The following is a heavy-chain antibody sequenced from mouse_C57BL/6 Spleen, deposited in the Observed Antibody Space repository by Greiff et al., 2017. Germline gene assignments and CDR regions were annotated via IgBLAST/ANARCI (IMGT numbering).Heavy chain of an antibody. D-gene: IGHD2-4*01. Sequence: QVQLQQPGAELVKPGASVKMSCKASGYTFTSYWITWVKQRPGQGLEWIGDIYPGSGSTNYNEKFKSKATLTVDTSSSTAYMQLSSLTSEDSAVYYCAKGGFYYDYDGYYFDYWGQGTTLTVSS. CDR3: AKGGFYYDYDGYYFDY. CDR2: IYPGSGST. V-gene: IGHV1-55*01. J-gene: IGHJ2*01. CDR1: GYTFTSYW.